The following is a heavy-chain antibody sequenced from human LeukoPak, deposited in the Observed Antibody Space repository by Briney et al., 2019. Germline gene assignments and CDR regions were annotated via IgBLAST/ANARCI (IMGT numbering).Heavy chain of an antibody. D-gene: IGHD4-23*01. Sequence: SETLSLTCTVSGDSISSSSYYWGWIRQPPGKGLEWIGSIYYTGITYYNPSLMSRVSMSVDTSKNQFSLRLSSVTAADTAMYYCARQGRATVVMYMDDWGKGTTVTVSS. V-gene: IGHV4-39*01. CDR2: IYYTGIT. J-gene: IGHJ6*03. CDR1: GDSISSSSYY. CDR3: ARQGRATVVMYMDD.